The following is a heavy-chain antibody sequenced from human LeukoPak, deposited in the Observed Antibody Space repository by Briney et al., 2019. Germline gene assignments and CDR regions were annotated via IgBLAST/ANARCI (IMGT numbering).Heavy chain of an antibody. CDR1: GGSISSSSYY. CDR2: IYYSGST. V-gene: IGHV4-39*01. J-gene: IGHJ4*02. Sequence: SETLSLTCTVSGGSISSSSYYGGWIRQPPGKGLEWIGSIYYSGSTYYNPSLKSRVTISVYTSRNQRSLKLSSVTAADTAVYYCARVFAVAAIPYDYWGQGTLVTVSS. D-gene: IGHD2-15*01. CDR3: ARVFAVAAIPYDY.